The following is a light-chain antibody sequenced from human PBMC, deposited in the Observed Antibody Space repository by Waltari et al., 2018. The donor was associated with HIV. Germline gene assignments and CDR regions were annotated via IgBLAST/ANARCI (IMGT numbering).Light chain of an antibody. V-gene: IGKV3-20*01. CDR2: GTS. CDR3: QQYDNSPYN. J-gene: IGKJ2*01. CDR1: QSVTSSN. Sequence: EIVLTQSPGTLSLSPGERATLSCRASQSVTSSNLVWYQQKVGQAPRLIMYGTSNRATGTPERFSGSGSATDFTLTITGLEPEDFAVYYCQQYDNSPYNFGQGTKVEIK.